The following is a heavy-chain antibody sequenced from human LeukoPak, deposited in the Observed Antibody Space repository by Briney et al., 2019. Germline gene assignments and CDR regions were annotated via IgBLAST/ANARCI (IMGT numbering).Heavy chain of an antibody. CDR1: GSGFTSYW. Sequence: GGPLKFSGKGPGSGFTSYWIGGVRTLPGKGLGWMGIIYPGDSDTRYSPSFQGQVTISADKSISTAYLQWSSLKASDTAMYYCARSPVVAGTLSDIWGQGTMVTVSS. CDR3: ARSPVVAGTLSDI. V-gene: IGHV5-51*01. J-gene: IGHJ3*02. CDR2: IYPGDSDT. D-gene: IGHD6-19*01.